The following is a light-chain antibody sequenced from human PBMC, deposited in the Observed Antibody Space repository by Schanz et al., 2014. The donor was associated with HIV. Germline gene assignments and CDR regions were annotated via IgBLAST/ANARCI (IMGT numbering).Light chain of an antibody. CDR2: GAS. CDR3: QQFNNWPPEGT. V-gene: IGKV3-15*01. J-gene: IGKJ1*01. Sequence: EIVLTQSPGTLSLSPGERATLSCRASQSVSNSYLAWYQQKPGQAPRLLISGASTRATGVPARFSGSGSGTEFTLTISSLQSEDFAVYYCQQFNNWPPEGTFGQGTKVELK. CDR1: QSVSNSY.